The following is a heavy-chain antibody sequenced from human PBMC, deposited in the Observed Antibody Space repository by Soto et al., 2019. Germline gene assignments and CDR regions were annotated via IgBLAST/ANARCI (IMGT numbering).Heavy chain of an antibody. D-gene: IGHD5-12*01. Sequence: QVQLVESGGGVVQPGRSLRLSCAASGFTFSSYGMHWVRQAPGKGLEWVAVIWYDGSNKYYADSVKGRFTISRDNSKNTLYLQMNSLRAEDTAVYYCARDGILWLRQAFDYWGQGTLVTVSS. CDR2: IWYDGSNK. V-gene: IGHV3-33*01. J-gene: IGHJ4*02. CDR1: GFTFSSYG. CDR3: ARDGILWLRQAFDY.